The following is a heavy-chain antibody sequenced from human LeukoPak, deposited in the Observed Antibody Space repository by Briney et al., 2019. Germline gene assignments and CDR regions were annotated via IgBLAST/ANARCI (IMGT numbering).Heavy chain of an antibody. CDR3: AKGSGYSSGWLDY. D-gene: IGHD6-19*01. Sequence: GGSLRLSCAASGFTFSGYAMNWVRQAPGKGLEWVSAISGGGGTTYYADSVKGRFTISRDNSKNTLYLQMNSLRAEDTAVYYCAKGSGYSSGWLDYWGQGTLVTVSS. J-gene: IGHJ4*02. CDR2: ISGGGGTT. V-gene: IGHV3-23*01. CDR1: GFTFSGYA.